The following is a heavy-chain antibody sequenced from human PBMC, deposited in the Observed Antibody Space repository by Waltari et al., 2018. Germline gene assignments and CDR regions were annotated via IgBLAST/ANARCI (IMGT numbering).Heavy chain of an antibody. Sequence: QVQLVESGGGVVQPGRSLRLSCAASGFTFSSYAMHWVRQAPGKGLEWGAVISDDGSNDDYADSVKGRFTISRDNSKNTLYLQMNSLRAEDTAVYYCARDNFGGLFDYWGQGTLVTVSS. V-gene: IGHV3-30*01. J-gene: IGHJ4*02. D-gene: IGHD3-16*01. CDR3: ARDNFGGLFDY. CDR1: GFTFSSYA. CDR2: ISDDGSND.